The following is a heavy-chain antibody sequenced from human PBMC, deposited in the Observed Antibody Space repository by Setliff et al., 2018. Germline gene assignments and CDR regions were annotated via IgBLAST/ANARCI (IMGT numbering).Heavy chain of an antibody. V-gene: IGHV1-69*13. CDR3: AREEVGRYSSGWYISSDNWFDP. Sequence: SVKVSCKASGGTFSSYAISWVRQAPGQGLEWMGGIIPIFGTANYAQKFQGRVTITADESTSTAYMELSSLRSDDTAVYYCAREEVGRYSSGWYISSDNWFDPWGQGTLVTVSS. CDR1: GGTFSSYA. D-gene: IGHD6-19*01. J-gene: IGHJ5*02. CDR2: IIPIFGTA.